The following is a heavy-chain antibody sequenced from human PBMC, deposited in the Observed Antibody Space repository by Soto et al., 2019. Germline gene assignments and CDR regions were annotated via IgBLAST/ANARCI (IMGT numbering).Heavy chain of an antibody. V-gene: IGHV1-18*04. CDR3: AREGDVVVAPNYYYGMDV. CDR1: GYTFTSYG. D-gene: IGHD2-15*01. CDR2: ISAYNGNT. Sequence: ASVKVSCKASGYTFTSYGISWVRQAPGQGLEWMGWISAYNGNTNYAQKLQGRVTMTTDTSTSTAYMELRSLRSDDTAVYYCAREGDVVVAPNYYYGMDVWGQGTTVTVSS. J-gene: IGHJ6*02.